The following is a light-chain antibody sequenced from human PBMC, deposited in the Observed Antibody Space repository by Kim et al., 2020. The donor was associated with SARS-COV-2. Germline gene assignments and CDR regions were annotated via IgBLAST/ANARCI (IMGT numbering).Light chain of an antibody. J-gene: IGKJ4*01. CDR1: QRIGSY. Sequence: DIQMTQSPSSLSASVGDRVTITCRASQRIGSYLNWYQQIPGKAPKLLIFAASNLQSGVPSRFSGSGSGTDFTLTINNLQPEDVGNYYCQLSYGPLTFGGGTKVDIK. V-gene: IGKV1-39*01. CDR2: AAS. CDR3: QLSYGPLT.